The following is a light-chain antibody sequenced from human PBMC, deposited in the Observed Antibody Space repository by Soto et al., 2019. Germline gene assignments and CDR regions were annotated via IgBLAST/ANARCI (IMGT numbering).Light chain of an antibody. V-gene: IGKV2-30*01. CDR3: MEGTPS. J-gene: IGKJ1*01. Sequence: VLTQSPLSLPVTLGQPASISCRSSQSLIYSNGKTYLNWYQQRPGQVPRRIIYQVSNRDSGGPDRFSVSGSGSGSDFTLKISRVEAEDVGVYCCMEGTPSFGQGTKVE. CDR2: QVS. CDR1: QSLIYSNGKTY.